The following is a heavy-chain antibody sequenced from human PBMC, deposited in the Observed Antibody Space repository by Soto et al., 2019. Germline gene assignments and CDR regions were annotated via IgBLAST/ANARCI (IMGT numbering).Heavy chain of an antibody. J-gene: IGHJ4*02. D-gene: IGHD5-12*01. Sequence: GASVKVSCKASGCTFSSYTISWVRQAPGQGLEWMGRIIPILGIANYAQKFQGRVTITADKSTSTAYMELSSLRSEDTAVYYCARDRSGYDSGGLDYWGQGTLVTVS. CDR2: IIPILGIA. V-gene: IGHV1-69*04. CDR3: ARDRSGYDSGGLDY. CDR1: GCTFSSYT.